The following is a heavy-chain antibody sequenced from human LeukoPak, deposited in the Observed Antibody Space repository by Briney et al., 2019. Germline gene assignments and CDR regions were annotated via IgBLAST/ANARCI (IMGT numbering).Heavy chain of an antibody. CDR2: IYYSGST. Sequence: SETLSLTCTVSGGSISSYYWSWIRQPPGKGLEWIGYIYYSGSTNYNPSLKSRVTISVDTSKNQFSLKLSSVTAADTAVYYCARYTSHWGVFDYWGQGTLVTVSS. CDR3: ARYTSHWGVFDY. J-gene: IGHJ4*02. V-gene: IGHV4-59*01. CDR1: GGSISSYY. D-gene: IGHD6-13*01.